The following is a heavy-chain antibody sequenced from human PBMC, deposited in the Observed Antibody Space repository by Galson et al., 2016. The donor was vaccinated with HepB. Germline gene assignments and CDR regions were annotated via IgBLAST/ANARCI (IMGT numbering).Heavy chain of an antibody. J-gene: IGHJ4*02. CDR1: GASISSKTYY. D-gene: IGHD5-24*01. V-gene: IGHV4-39*01. CDR3: ATLDGYSLPFDY. Sequence: SETLSLTCTVSGASISSKTYYWGWIRQPPGQGLEWIGSIYYPGGAYYNPSLKSRVTISLDTSKNQFSLKMSSVTVADTAVYYCATLDGYSLPFDYWGQGTLVTVSS. CDR2: IYYPGGA.